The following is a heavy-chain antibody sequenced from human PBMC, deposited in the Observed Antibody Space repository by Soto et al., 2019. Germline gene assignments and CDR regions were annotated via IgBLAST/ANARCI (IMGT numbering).Heavy chain of an antibody. J-gene: IGHJ4*02. CDR1: GFTFGNVA. D-gene: IGHD1-1*01. Sequence: PGGSLRLSCAASGFTFGNVAMAWVRQAPGKGLEWVSSISDNGGSTDYADSARGRFTLSRDNSKNTLYLQMNHLKAEDTAVYYCAKLYWNPRYFDSWGQGARVTVSS. V-gene: IGHV3-23*01. CDR2: ISDNGGST. CDR3: AKLYWNPRYFDS.